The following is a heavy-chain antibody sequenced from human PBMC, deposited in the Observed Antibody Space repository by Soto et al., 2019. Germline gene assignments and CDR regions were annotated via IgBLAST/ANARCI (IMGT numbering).Heavy chain of an antibody. Sequence: SCKASGYTFTSYYMHWVRQAPGKGLEWVAVISYDGSNKYYADSVKGRFTISRDNSKNTLYLQMNSLRAEDTAVYYCARALAAAIYYFDYWGQGTLVTVSS. D-gene: IGHD6-13*01. CDR2: ISYDGSNK. V-gene: IGHV3-30-3*01. J-gene: IGHJ4*02. CDR1: GYTFTSYY. CDR3: ARALAAAIYYFDY.